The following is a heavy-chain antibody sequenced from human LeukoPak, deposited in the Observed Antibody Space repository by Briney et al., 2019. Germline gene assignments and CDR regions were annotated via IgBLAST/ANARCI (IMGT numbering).Heavy chain of an antibody. CDR2: IYYSGST. D-gene: IGHD1-1*01. J-gene: IGHJ4*02. Sequence: SETLSLTCTVSGGSISSYYWSWIRQPPGMGLEWIGYIYYSGSTNYNPSLKSRVTISVDTSKNQFSLKLSSVTAADTAVYYCARETGTTLSYFDYWGQGTLVTVSS. CDR1: GGSISSYY. V-gene: IGHV4-59*01. CDR3: ARETGTTLSYFDY.